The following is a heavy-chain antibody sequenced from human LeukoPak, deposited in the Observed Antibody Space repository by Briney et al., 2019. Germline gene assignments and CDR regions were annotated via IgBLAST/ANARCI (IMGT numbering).Heavy chain of an antibody. CDR1: GYTLSGYG. Sequence: GASVKVSCKASGYTLSGYGISWLRQGPGQGLEWVGWITTYNGDKKYSEKFQGRITMTTDTSTSTYYMELRSLRSDDTAIYYCARDCSNGVCYPRDYWGQGTLVIVST. J-gene: IGHJ4*02. D-gene: IGHD2-8*01. CDR2: ITTYNGDK. V-gene: IGHV1-18*01. CDR3: ARDCSNGVCYPRDY.